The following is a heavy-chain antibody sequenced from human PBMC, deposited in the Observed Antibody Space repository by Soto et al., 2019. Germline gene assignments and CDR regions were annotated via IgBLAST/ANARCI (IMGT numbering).Heavy chain of an antibody. CDR2: IRQDGGAQ. CDR1: GFTFTTYW. V-gene: IGHV3-7*03. CDR3: VRGGHGSGSYLGSS. J-gene: IGHJ5*02. D-gene: IGHD3-10*01. Sequence: EEQLVESGAGLAQPGGSLRLSCVASGFTFTTYWMSWVRQAPGKGLEWVANIRQDGGAQYYVDSVKGRFTISRDNAKNSVYLQMDSLRVEDTAVYYCVRGGHGSGSYLGSSWGQGILVTVSS.